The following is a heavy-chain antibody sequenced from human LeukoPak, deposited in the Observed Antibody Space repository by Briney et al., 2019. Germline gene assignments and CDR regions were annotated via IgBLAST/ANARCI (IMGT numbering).Heavy chain of an antibody. CDR2: IYPGDSDT. CDR3: ARQPNYMDV. CDR1: GYSFTSYW. D-gene: IGHD2-8*01. J-gene: IGHJ6*03. V-gene: IGHV5-51*01. Sequence: GESLKISCKGSGYSFTSYWIGWVRQMPGKGLEWMGIIYPGDSDTRYSPSFRGQVTMSADKSINTAYQQWSSLKASDTAIYYCARQPNYMDVWGKGTTVSVSS.